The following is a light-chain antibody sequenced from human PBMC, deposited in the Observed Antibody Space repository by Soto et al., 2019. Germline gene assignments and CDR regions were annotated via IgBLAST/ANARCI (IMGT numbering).Light chain of an antibody. CDR3: QSYDSSLSGYVV. CDR2: GNS. CDR1: SSNIGAGYD. J-gene: IGLJ2*01. Sequence: QSVLTQPPSVSGAPGQRVTISFTGSSSNIGAGYDVHWYQQLPGTAPKLLIYGNSNRPSGVPDRFSGSKSGTSASLAITGFQAEDEADYYCQSYDSSLSGYVVFGGGTKVTVL. V-gene: IGLV1-40*01.